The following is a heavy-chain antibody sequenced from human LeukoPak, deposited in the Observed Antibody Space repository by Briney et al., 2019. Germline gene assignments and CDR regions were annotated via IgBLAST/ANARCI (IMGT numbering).Heavy chain of an antibody. Sequence: ASVKVSCKASGYTLTSYGISWVRQTPGQGLEWMGWISAYNGNTNYAQKLQGRVTMTTDTSTSTAYMELRSLRSDDTAVYYCARGPITIFGVVIPFDYWGQGTLVTVSS. J-gene: IGHJ4*02. D-gene: IGHD3-3*01. CDR3: ARGPITIFGVVIPFDY. CDR1: GYTLTSYG. CDR2: ISAYNGNT. V-gene: IGHV1-18*01.